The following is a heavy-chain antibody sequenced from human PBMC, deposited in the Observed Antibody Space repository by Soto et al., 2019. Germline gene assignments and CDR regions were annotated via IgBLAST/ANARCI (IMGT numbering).Heavy chain of an antibody. J-gene: IGHJ4*02. CDR3: AXXPNYFDY. CDR1: GYTFTSYG. Sequence: QVQLVQSGAEVKKPGASVKVSCKASGYTFTSYGISWVRQAPGQGLEWMGWISAYNGNTNYAQKLQGRVTMTTDTXXXXXXXXXXXXXXXXXAXXXXAXXPNYFDYWGQGTLVTVSS. CDR2: ISAYNGNT. V-gene: IGHV1-18*01.